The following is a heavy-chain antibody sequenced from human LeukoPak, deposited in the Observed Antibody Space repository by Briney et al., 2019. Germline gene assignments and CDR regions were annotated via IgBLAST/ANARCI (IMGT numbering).Heavy chain of an antibody. J-gene: IGHJ5*02. V-gene: IGHV3-11*01. CDR2: IISSGSTI. CDR3: ARQSLGTSP. Sequence: GSLRRSCAASGFTFSDYYMSWIRQAPGKGLEGGSYIISSGSTIYYADSVKGRLTISTDNAKNSLYLQMNSLRAEDTAVYYCARQSLGTSPWGQGTLVTVSS. CDR1: GFTFSDYY.